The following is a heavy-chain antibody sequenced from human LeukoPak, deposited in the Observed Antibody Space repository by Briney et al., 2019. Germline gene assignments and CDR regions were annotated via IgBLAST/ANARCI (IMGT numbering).Heavy chain of an antibody. V-gene: IGHV4-39*07. J-gene: IGHJ6*03. D-gene: IGHD6-13*01. CDR1: GVSISSSNSY. CDR2: IYYSGNT. CDR3: ARGIGYSSSWYGEDYYYYMDV. Sequence: SETLSLTCTVSGVSISSSNSYWGWIRQPPGKGLEWIGSIYYSGNTYYNPSLKSRVTMSVDTSKNQFSLKLSSVTAADTAVYYCARGIGYSSSWYGEDYYYYMDVWGKGTTVTISS.